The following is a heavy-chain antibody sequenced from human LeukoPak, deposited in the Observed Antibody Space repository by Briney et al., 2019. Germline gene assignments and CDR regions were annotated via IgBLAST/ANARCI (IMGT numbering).Heavy chain of an antibody. CDR1: GGSISSGDYY. CDR3: ARSAAGVVRFFDY. V-gene: IGHV4-31*03. J-gene: IGHJ4*02. D-gene: IGHD4-23*01. CDR2: IYYSGST. Sequence: SETLSLTCTVSGGSISSGDYYWSWIRQHPGKGLEWIGYIYYSGSTYYSPSLKIRVTISVDTSKNQFSLKLSSVTAADTAVYYCARSAAGVVRFFDYWGQGTLVTVSS.